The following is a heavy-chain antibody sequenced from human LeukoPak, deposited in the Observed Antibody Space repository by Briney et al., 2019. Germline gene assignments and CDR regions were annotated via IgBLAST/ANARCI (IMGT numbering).Heavy chain of an antibody. CDR2: IKNDGTVK. CDR1: GFTFSYHW. CDR3: AKDSYSKGDY. D-gene: IGHD6-13*01. V-gene: IGHV3-7*01. Sequence: GGSLRLSCAASGFTFSYHWMTWVRLAPGKGLEWVADIKNDGTVKNYVDSVKGRFTISRDNAKNSLYLQMNSLRAEDTAVYYCAKDSYSKGDYWGQGVLVTVSS. J-gene: IGHJ4*02.